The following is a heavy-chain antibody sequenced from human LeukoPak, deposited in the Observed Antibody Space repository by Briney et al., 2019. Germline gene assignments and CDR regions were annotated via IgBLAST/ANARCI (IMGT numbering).Heavy chain of an antibody. J-gene: IGHJ2*01. D-gene: IGHD6-13*01. CDR1: GYTFTSYD. CDR3: ASRFDRTTGSGDEQQLVRGSSTWYFDL. Sequence: ASMKVSCKASGYTFTSYDISWVRQATGQGLEWMGWMNPNSGNTGYAQKFQGRVTMTRNTSISTAYMELSSLRSEDTAVYYCASRFDRTTGSGDEQQLVRGSSTWYFDLWGRGTLVTVSS. CDR2: MNPNSGNT. V-gene: IGHV1-8*01.